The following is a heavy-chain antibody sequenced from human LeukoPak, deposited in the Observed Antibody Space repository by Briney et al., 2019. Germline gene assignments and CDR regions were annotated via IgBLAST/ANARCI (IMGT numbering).Heavy chain of an antibody. CDR1: GGSISSGGYY. Sequence: PSETLSLTCTVSGGSISSGGYYWRWIRQHPGKGLEWIGYIYYSGSTYYNPSLKSRVTISVDTSKNQFSLKLSSVTAADTAVYYCARRSSSTRPDFDYWGQGTLVTVSS. J-gene: IGHJ4*02. CDR3: ARRSSSTRPDFDY. D-gene: IGHD2-2*01. V-gene: IGHV4-31*03. CDR2: IYYSGST.